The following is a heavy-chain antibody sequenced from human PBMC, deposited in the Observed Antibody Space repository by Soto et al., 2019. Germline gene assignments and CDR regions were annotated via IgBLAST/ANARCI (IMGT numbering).Heavy chain of an antibody. CDR1: GGSISSYY. CDR2: IYYSGST. V-gene: IGHV4-59*01. D-gene: IGHD3-3*01. Sequence: TLSLTCTVSGGSISSYYWSWIRQPPGKGLEWIGYIYYSGSTNYNPSLKSRVTISVDTSKNQFSLKLSSVTAADTAVYYCQREFNDFWSVNGWFDPWGKRTLVTVSX. J-gene: IGHJ5*02. CDR3: QREFNDFWSVNGWFDP.